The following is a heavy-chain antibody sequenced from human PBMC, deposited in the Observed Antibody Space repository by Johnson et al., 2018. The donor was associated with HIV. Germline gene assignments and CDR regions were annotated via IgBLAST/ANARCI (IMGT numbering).Heavy chain of an antibody. Sequence: VQLLESGGGLVQPGGSLRLSCAASGFTVSTNYMNWVRQAPGKGLEWVSVFYSGGNTYHADSVKGRFTNSRDNSKNTLYLQMNTLRAEDTAVYYCARGFCSSASCYLHAFDIWGQGTMVTVSS. D-gene: IGHD2-2*01. J-gene: IGHJ3*02. CDR1: GFTVSTNY. CDR2: FYSGGNT. CDR3: ARGFCSSASCYLHAFDI. V-gene: IGHV3-66*02.